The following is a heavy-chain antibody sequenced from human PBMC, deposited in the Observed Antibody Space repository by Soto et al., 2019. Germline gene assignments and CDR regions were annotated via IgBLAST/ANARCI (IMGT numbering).Heavy chain of an antibody. CDR1: GGSISSSSYY. D-gene: IGHD3-9*01. J-gene: IGHJ4*02. CDR2: IYYSGST. V-gene: IGHV4-39*01. CDR3: ARLEGLATISYYIDF. Sequence: QLQLQESGPGLVKPSEALSLTCSVSGGSISSSSYYWGWIRQPPGKGLEWIGSIYYSGSTYYNPSLKSRVTISIDKSKNQFSLKLSSLTAADTAVYYCARLEGLATISYYIDFWGQGTLVTVSS.